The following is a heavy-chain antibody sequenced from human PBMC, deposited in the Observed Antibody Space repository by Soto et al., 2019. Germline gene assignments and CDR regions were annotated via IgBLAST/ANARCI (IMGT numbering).Heavy chain of an antibody. D-gene: IGHD2-2*01. V-gene: IGHV1-69*01. CDR3: ATALGCSSTSCTLDY. CDR1: GGTFGSYA. CDR2: IIPVSGAA. Sequence: QVQLVQSGAEVKKPGSSVKVSCKASGGTFGSYAFSWVRQAPGQGLEWMGGIIPVSGAAHYEQKFQGRVTITADDSTSTAYMELSSLSSQDTAVYYCATALGCSSTSCTLDYWGQGTRVIVSS. J-gene: IGHJ4*02.